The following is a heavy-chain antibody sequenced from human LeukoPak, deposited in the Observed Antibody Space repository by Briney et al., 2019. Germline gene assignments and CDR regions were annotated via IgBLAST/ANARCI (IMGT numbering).Heavy chain of an antibody. Sequence: ASVMVSCKASGYTFTGYYMHWVRQAPGQGLEWMGWINPNSGGTNYAQKFQGRVTMTRDTSISTAYMELSRLRSDDTAVYYCAGNSAVAGSPQGLPSLDVLGKGTMVTVSS. D-gene: IGHD6-19*01. V-gene: IGHV1-2*02. CDR2: INPNSGGT. CDR3: AGNSAVAGSPQGLPSLDV. CDR1: GYTFTGYY. J-gene: IGHJ6*04.